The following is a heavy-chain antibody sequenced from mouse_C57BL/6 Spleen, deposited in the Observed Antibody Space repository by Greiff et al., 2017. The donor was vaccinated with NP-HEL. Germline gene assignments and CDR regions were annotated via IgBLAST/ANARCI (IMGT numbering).Heavy chain of an antibody. CDR1: GYTFTSYW. D-gene: IGHD1-1*01. J-gene: IGHJ4*01. CDR3: ARVDTTVVGAMDY. Sequence: VQLQQPGAELVKPGASVKLSCKASGYTFTSYWMQWVKQRPGQGLEWIGEIDPSDSYTNYNQKFKGKATLTVDTSSSTAYMQLSSLTSEDSAVYYCARVDTTVVGAMDYWGQGTSVTVSS. CDR2: IDPSDSYT. V-gene: IGHV1-50*01.